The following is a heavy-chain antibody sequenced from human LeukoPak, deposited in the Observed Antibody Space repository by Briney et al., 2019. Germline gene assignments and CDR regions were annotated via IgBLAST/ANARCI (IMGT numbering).Heavy chain of an antibody. V-gene: IGHV4-39*07. D-gene: IGHD1-20*01. J-gene: IGHJ4*02. Sequence: ASETLSLTCTVSGGSISSSSYYWGWIRQSPGKGLEWIGSIYYSGSTYYNPSLKSRVTISVDTSKNQFSLKLSSVTAADTAVYYCARASYNWNPYFDYWGQGTLVTVSS. CDR2: IYYSGST. CDR1: GGSISSSSYY. CDR3: ARASYNWNPYFDY.